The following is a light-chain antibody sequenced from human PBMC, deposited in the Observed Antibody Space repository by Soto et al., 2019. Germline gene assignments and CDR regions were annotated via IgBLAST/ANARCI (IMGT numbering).Light chain of an antibody. CDR1: SSDVGAYNY. V-gene: IGLV2-14*01. Sequence: QSALTQPASVSGSRGQSITISCTGSSSDVGAYNYVSWYQQHPGKAPRLMIYEVTNRPSGVSNRFSGSKSGNTASLTISGLRAEDEADYCCSSYTSGSTLVVFGGGTKLTVL. J-gene: IGLJ2*01. CDR3: SSYTSGSTLVV. CDR2: EVT.